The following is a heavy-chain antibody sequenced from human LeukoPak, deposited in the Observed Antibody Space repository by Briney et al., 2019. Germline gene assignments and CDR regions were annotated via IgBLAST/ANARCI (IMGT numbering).Heavy chain of an antibody. Sequence: SETLSLTCTVSGGSISSFYWSWIRQPPGKGLEWIGYIYYSGTTNYNPSLKSRVTMSVDTSKNQFSLKLSSVTAADTAVYYCARDRKSYTDAFDIWGQGTMVTVSS. D-gene: IGHD1-26*01. CDR2: IYYSGTT. V-gene: IGHV4-59*12. J-gene: IGHJ3*02. CDR3: ARDRKSYTDAFDI. CDR1: GGSISSFY.